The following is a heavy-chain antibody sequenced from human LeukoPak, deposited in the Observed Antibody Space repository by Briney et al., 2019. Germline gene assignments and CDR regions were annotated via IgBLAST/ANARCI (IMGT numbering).Heavy chain of an antibody. D-gene: IGHD3-22*01. CDR1: GITLSNYA. CDR2: ISGSGSGT. V-gene: IGHV3-23*01. CDR3: AKRGVVIRVILVGFHKEAYYFDS. J-gene: IGHJ4*02. Sequence: GGSLTLSCAVSGITLSNYAMSCVRQPPGKLLEWVAGISGSGSGTNYADSVKGRFTISRDNPKNTLYLQMNNLRADDTAVYFCAKRGVVIRVILVGFHKEAYYFDSWGQGALVTVSS.